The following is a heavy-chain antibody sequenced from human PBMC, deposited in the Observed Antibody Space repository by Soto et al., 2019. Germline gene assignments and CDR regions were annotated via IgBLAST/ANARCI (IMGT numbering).Heavy chain of an antibody. D-gene: IGHD2-8*01. CDR1: GDSITTNGYY. CDR3: ARSHYTYGLLIDY. CDR2: VYWTGST. V-gene: IGHV4-39*01. J-gene: IGHJ4*02. Sequence: SETLSLTCSVSGDSITTNGYYWGWIRQPPGKGLQWIGNVYWTGSTFSYPSLTSRVLISVDTSKNEFSLRLTSVTAADTAVYYCARSHYTYGLLIDYWGPGTLVTVSS.